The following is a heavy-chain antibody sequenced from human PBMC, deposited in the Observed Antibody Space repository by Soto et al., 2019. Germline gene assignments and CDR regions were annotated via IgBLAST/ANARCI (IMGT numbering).Heavy chain of an antibody. Sequence: EVKLLESGGGFVQPGGSLRLSCAASGFTFSSYAMSWVRQAPGKGLEWVAAISGSGGNTYYADSVKGRFTISRDNSKNTLYLQMNSLRAEDTAVYYCAKDYCSSTSCYFDYWGQGTLVTVSS. CDR3: AKDYCSSTSCYFDY. D-gene: IGHD2-2*01. CDR1: GFTFSSYA. V-gene: IGHV3-23*01. CDR2: ISGSGGNT. J-gene: IGHJ4*02.